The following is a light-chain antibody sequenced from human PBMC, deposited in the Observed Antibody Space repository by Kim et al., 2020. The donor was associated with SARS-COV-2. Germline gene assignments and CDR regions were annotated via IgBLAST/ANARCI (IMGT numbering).Light chain of an antibody. J-gene: IGLJ2*01. CDR1: GGGVGSCNL. CDR2: EVS. CDR3: CSYVV. Sequence: VLGSPGQSISFSCTGTGGGVGSCNLVSWYQQHPGKAPELMIYEVSKRPSGVSDRFSGSKSGNTASLTISGLQAGDEADYYCCSYVVFGGGTQLTVL. V-gene: IGLV2-23*02.